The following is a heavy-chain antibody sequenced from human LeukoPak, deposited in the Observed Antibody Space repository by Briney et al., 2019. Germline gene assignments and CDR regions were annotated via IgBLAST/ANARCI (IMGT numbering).Heavy chain of an antibody. Sequence: GGSLRLSCAASGFTFSSYNMNWVRRAPGKGLEWVSSISSSSSYIYYADSVKGRFTISRDNAKNSLYLQMNSLRGEDTAVYYCAREGRGGYWGQGTLVTVSS. D-gene: IGHD3-10*01. CDR2: ISSSSSYI. J-gene: IGHJ4*02. CDR3: AREGRGGY. V-gene: IGHV3-21*01. CDR1: GFTFSSYN.